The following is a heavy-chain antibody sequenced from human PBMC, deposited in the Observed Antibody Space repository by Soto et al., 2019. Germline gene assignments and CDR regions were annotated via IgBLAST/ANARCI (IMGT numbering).Heavy chain of an antibody. CDR1: GGSISSCGYY. CDR3: ARSVLP. Sequence: QVQLQESGPGLVKPSQTLSLTCTVSGGSISSCGYYWNWIRKHPGKGLEWIGYIYYIGSTYYNPSLKSRVTISLDTSKNQFSLTVSSVTAADTAVYYCARSVLPWGQGTLVTVSS. CDR2: IYYIGST. J-gene: IGHJ5*02. V-gene: IGHV4-31*03.